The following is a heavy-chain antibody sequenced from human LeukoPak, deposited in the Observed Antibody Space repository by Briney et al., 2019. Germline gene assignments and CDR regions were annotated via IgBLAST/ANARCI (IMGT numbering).Heavy chain of an antibody. CDR2: IIPILGIA. CDR3: ARVSVAGTGTYYFDY. V-gene: IGHV1-69*04. D-gene: IGHD6-19*01. Sequence: SVKVSCKASGGTFSSYAISWVRQAPGQGLEWMGRIIPILGIANYAQKFQGRVTITADKSTSTAYMELSSLRSEDTAVYYCARVSVAGTGTYYFDYWGQGTLVTVSS. J-gene: IGHJ4*02. CDR1: GGTFSSYA.